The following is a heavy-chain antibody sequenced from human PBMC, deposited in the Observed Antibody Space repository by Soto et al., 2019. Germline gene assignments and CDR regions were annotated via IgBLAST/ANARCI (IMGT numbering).Heavy chain of an antibody. Sequence: DVQLLESGGGLVEPGGSLTLSCAASGFPSSTYALNWVRQAPGKGPEWVSTISESGHHTHYADSVKGRFTISRDKSKNTLSLHMNSLRVDDMAVYYCTKSDGCGGGACFTGTYFYVDVWGRGTLVTVSS. CDR2: ISESGHHT. CDR1: GFPSSTYA. J-gene: IGHJ2*01. V-gene: IGHV3-23*01. D-gene: IGHD2-21*01. CDR3: TKSDGCGGGACFTGTYFYVDV.